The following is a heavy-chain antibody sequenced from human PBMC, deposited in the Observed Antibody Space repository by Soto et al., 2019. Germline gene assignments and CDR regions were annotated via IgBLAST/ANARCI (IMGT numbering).Heavy chain of an antibody. CDR1: GYTFTSYD. CDR3: ARVPREGSGYSTFDY. D-gene: IGHD3-22*01. V-gene: IGHV1-8*01. Sequence: ASVKVSCKTSGYTFTSYDINWVRQATGQGLEWMGWMSPNGGNTGYAQKFQGRVTMTRSTSISTAYMELSSLTSEDTAVYYCARVPREGSGYSTFDYWGQGTLVTVSS. CDR2: MSPNGGNT. J-gene: IGHJ4*02.